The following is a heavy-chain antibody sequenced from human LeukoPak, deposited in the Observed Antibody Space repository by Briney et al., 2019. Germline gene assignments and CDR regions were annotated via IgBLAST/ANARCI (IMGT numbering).Heavy chain of an antibody. Sequence: GGSLRLSCAASGSTLSSSWMHWVRQVPGKGLEWVSSISSSSSYIYYADSVKGRFTISRDNAKNSLYLQMNSLRAEDTAVYYCAREDYYDSSGYFFSLDYWGQGTLVTVSS. D-gene: IGHD3-22*01. V-gene: IGHV3-21*01. J-gene: IGHJ4*02. CDR1: GSTLSSSW. CDR3: AREDYYDSSGYFFSLDY. CDR2: ISSSSSYI.